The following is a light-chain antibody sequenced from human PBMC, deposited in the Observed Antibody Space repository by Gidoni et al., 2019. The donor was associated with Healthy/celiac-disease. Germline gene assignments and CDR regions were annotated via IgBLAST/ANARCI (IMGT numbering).Light chain of an antibody. CDR3: QVWDSSSDHRVV. CDR1: NIGSKS. J-gene: IGLJ2*01. V-gene: IGLV3-21*02. CDR2: DDS. Sequence: SYVLTQTPSVSVAPGQTAKITCGGNNIGSKSEHWYQQKPGQAPVLVVYDDSDRPSGIPERFSGSNSGNTATLTISRVEAGDEADYYCQVWDSSSDHRVVFGGGTKLTVL.